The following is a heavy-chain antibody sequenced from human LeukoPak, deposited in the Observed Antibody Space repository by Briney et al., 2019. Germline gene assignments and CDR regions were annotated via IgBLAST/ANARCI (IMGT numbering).Heavy chain of an antibody. CDR3: ARLGYSSSWYEGDFDY. J-gene: IGHJ4*02. V-gene: IGHV1-2*02. CDR2: INPNNGGT. D-gene: IGHD6-13*01. Sequence: GASVKVSCKASGYTFTGYYMHWVRQAPGQGLEWMGWINPNNGGTNYAQKFQGRVTMTRGTSISTAYMELSRLTSDDTAVYYCARLGYSSSWYEGDFDYWGQGTLVTVSS. CDR1: GYTFTGYY.